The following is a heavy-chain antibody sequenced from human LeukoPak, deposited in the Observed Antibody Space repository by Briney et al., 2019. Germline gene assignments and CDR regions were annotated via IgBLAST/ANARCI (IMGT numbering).Heavy chain of an antibody. CDR1: GFSFSNHY. CDR2: IDEDGSNK. Sequence: GGSLRLSCTASGFSFSNHYMRWIRQAPGKGLEWVAYIDEDGSNKWHLGSVKGRFTVSRDNARNSLYLQMNSLRVEDTAVYYCTRVIVAVPGYFDYFDFRGQGVLVTVSP. V-gene: IGHV3-7*01. J-gene: IGHJ4*02. CDR3: TRVIVAVPGYFDYFDF. D-gene: IGHD6-19*01.